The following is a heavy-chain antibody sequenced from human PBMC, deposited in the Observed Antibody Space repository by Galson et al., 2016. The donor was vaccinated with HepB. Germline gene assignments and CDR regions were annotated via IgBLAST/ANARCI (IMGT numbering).Heavy chain of an antibody. CDR1: GFTFSSYA. CDR3: AKDQLIVIVPAAGNWFDP. J-gene: IGHJ5*02. Sequence: SLRLSCAASGFTFSSYAMNWLRQAPGKGLEWVSGIGGSGRGSYYADSVKGRFTISRDNSKNILYLQMHSLRAEDSGIYYCAKDQLIVIVPAAGNWFDPWGQGTQVTVAS. D-gene: IGHD2-2*01. CDR2: IGGSGRGS. V-gene: IGHV3-23*01.